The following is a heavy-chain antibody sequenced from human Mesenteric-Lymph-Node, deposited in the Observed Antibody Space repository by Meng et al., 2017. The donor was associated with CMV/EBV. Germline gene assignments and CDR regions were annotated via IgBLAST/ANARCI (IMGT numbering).Heavy chain of an antibody. CDR1: GFTFSDYA. D-gene: IGHD1-1*01. Sequence: GGSLRLSCAASGFTFSDYAMSWVRQAPGKGLEWVSVIYVGGSSTYYADSVKGRFTISRDNSKNTLYLQMNSLRAEDTAVYYCAKGKGTSILDWFDPWGQGTLVTSPQ. J-gene: IGHJ5*02. CDR2: IYVGGSST. CDR3: AKGKGTSILDWFDP. V-gene: IGHV3-23*03.